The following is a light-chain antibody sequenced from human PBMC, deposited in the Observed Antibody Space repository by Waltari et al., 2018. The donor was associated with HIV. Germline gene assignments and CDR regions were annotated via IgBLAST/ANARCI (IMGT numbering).Light chain of an antibody. CDR2: AAS. J-gene: IGKJ2*01. CDR1: QDIRND. V-gene: IGKV1-6*01. Sequence: AIQMTQSPSSLSTSVGDRVTITCRAGQDIRNDLGWYQQKPGKSPKLLIYAASSLQGGVPSRFSGSGSGTDFSLTISSLQPEDFATYCGLQDSNYPYTLGQGTKLEIK. CDR3: LQDSNYPYT.